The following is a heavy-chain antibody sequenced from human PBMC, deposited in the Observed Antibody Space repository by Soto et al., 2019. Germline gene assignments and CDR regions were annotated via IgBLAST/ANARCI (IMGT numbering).Heavy chain of an antibody. D-gene: IGHD1-1*01. CDR3: VRLYNFGPETMDV. V-gene: IGHV4-39*01. J-gene: IGHJ6*02. Sequence: SETLSLTCTVSGGSISSRTYFWGWIRQPPGRGLEWIGSTFYSGSTHYNPSLNSRGTIAIDTPKNQISLRLTSVTAADTAVYYCVRLYNFGPETMDVWGQGTTVTVSS. CDR2: TFYSGST. CDR1: GGSISSRTYF.